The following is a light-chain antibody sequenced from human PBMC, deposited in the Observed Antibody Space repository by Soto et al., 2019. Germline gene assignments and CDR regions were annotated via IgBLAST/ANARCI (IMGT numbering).Light chain of an antibody. CDR1: QSISSW. CDR2: DVS. V-gene: IGKV1-5*01. J-gene: IGKJ4*01. CDR3: QQYNNWPLT. Sequence: DIQMTQTPATRSSSVPERFTITCRASQSISSWLAWYQQKPGKVPNLLIYDVSSLKSGVPSRFSGSGSGTEFTLTISSLQSEDFAVYYCQQYNNWPLTFGGGTKVDI.